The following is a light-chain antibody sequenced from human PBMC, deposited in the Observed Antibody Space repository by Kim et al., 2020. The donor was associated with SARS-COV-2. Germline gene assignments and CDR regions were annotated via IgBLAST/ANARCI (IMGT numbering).Light chain of an antibody. CDR1: SSDVGGYNY. V-gene: IGLV2-11*01. CDR3: CSNAGTYTWV. J-gene: IGLJ3*02. CDR2: DVS. Sequence: SVTISCPGTSSDVGGYNYVSWYQQHPGKAPKLMIYDVSKRPSGIPDRFSGSKSGNTASLTISGLQAEDEADYYCCSNAGTYTWVFGGGTQLTVL.